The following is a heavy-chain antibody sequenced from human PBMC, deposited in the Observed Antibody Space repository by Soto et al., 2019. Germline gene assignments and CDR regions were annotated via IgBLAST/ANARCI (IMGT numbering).Heavy chain of an antibody. CDR1: GFSSNIFA. CDR2: ISGGGGST. D-gene: IGHD3-22*01. CDR3: AKDPTSYDSSAQFDS. Sequence: GGSLRLSCAASGFSSNIFAMNWVRQAPGKGLEWVSGISGGGGSTYYADSVKGRFTISRDNSNNTLYLQMNSLRAEDTAVYYCAKDPTSYDSSAQFDSWGQGT. V-gene: IGHV3-23*01. J-gene: IGHJ4*02.